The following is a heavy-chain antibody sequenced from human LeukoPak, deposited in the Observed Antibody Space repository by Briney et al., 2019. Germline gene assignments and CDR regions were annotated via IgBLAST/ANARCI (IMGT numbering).Heavy chain of an antibody. CDR2: IYYSGST. V-gene: IGHV4-59*01. Sequence: SETLSLTCTVSGGSISSYYWSWIRQPPGKGLEWIGYIYYSGSTNYNPSLKSRVTISVDTSKNQFSLKLSSVTAADTAVYYCARESSGWYSRFYYYYMDVWGKGTTVTVSS. CDR1: GGSISSYY. J-gene: IGHJ6*03. CDR3: ARESSGWYSRFYYYYMDV. D-gene: IGHD6-19*01.